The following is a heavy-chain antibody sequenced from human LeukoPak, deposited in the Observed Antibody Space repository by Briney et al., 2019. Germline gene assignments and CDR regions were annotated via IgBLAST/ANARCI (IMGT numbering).Heavy chain of an antibody. D-gene: IGHD3-16*02. CDR1: GFTFNRFD. J-gene: IGHJ4*02. V-gene: IGHV3-30-3*01. CDR3: AGEPWSSRINIMCPVDF. CDR2: ISDDGGNK. Sequence: GGSLRLSCVASGFTFNRFDLHWVRQAPGKGLEWVAFISDDGGNKYYADSVKGRFSISRDNSKNTLYLQMNTLRAEDTGVYYCAGEPWSSRINIMCPVDFWGQGTLVTVSS.